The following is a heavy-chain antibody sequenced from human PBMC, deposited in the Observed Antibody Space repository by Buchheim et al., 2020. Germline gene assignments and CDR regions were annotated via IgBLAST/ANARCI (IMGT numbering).Heavy chain of an antibody. CDR2: SRSKAYSYTT. CDR3: VKDRAATYGYFFGGDV. Sequence: EVQVVQSGGGLVQPGGPLRLSCAASGFTFSDHYVDWVRQAPGKGLEWVGRSRSKAYSYTTEYAASVKGRFTISRDESTNSLFLQMNSLKTDDTAVYHCVKDRAATYGYFFGGDVWGQGTT. J-gene: IGHJ6*02. V-gene: IGHV3-72*01. CDR1: GFTFSDHY. D-gene: IGHD6-25*01.